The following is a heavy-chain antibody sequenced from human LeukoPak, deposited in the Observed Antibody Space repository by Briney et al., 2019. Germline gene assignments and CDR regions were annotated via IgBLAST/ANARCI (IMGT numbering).Heavy chain of an antibody. J-gene: IGHJ4*02. CDR1: GGSISSYY. Sequence: PSETLSLTCTVSGGSISSYYWSWIRQPPGKGLEWIGYIYYSGSTNYDPSLKSRVTISVDTSKNQFSLKLSSVTAADTAVYYCARGVATITEVDYWGQGTLVTVSS. V-gene: IGHV4-59*01. CDR2: IYYSGST. CDR3: ARGVATITEVDY. D-gene: IGHD5-24*01.